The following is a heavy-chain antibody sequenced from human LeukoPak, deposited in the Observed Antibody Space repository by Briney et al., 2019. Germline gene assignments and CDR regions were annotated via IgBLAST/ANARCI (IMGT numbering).Heavy chain of an antibody. D-gene: IGHD3-22*01. CDR1: GGSISSYY. CDR3: ASLDSSGYLSYYYGMDV. V-gene: IGHV4-59*12. J-gene: IGHJ6*02. CDR2: IYYSGST. Sequence: SETLSLTCTVSGGSISSYYWSWIRQPPGKGLEWIGYIYYSGSTNYNPSLKSRVTISVDTSKNQFSLKLSSVTAADTAVYYCASLDSSGYLSYYYGMDVWGQGTTVTVSS.